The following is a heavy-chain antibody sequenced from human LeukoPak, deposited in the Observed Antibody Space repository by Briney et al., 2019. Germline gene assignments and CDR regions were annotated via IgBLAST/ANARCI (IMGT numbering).Heavy chain of an antibody. J-gene: IGHJ4*02. Sequence: SETLSLTCTVSGDSISTSSWNWIRQPAGMGLEWLGRMYATGSTDYNTPLKSRVTMSLDKSKNQFSLKLTSVTAADTAVYYCARAPDMSSYDETGFYYFDHWGQGTLVTVSS. V-gene: IGHV4-4*07. CDR1: GDSISTSS. CDR3: ARAPDMSSYDETGFYYFDH. D-gene: IGHD3-9*01. CDR2: MYATGST.